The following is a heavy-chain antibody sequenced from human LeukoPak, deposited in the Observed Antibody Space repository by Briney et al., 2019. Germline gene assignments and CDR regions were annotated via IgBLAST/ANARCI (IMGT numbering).Heavy chain of an antibody. D-gene: IGHD3-22*01. CDR3: ARITYYSDSSSYYHFDC. Sequence: PGGSLSLSCAASGFTFSSYWMHWVRQAPGKGLVWVSRIDRDGSSTSYADSVKGRFTVSRDNAKNTVYLQMNSLRAEDTAVYYCARITYYSDSSSYYHFDCWGQGTLVTVSP. J-gene: IGHJ4*02. CDR1: GFTFSSYW. CDR2: IDRDGSST. V-gene: IGHV3-74*01.